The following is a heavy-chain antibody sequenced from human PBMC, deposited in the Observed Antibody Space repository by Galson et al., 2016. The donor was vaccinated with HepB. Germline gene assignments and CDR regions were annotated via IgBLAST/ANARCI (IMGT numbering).Heavy chain of an antibody. V-gene: IGHV3-7*03. CDR1: GFTLRVYW. CDR2: IKVDGNEK. Sequence: SLRLSYAASGFTLRVYWMSWVRQAPGRSLERVATIKVDGNEKYYVDSVKGRFTISGDNAKNSMYLQMNSLRAENTAVYYCARDLSVWLRGIDSWGQGTLVTVSS. J-gene: IGHJ4*02. CDR3: ARDLSVWLRGIDS. D-gene: IGHD6-19*01.